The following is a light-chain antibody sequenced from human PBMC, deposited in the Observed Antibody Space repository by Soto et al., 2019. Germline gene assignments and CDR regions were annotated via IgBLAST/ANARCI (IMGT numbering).Light chain of an antibody. Sequence: QSVLTQPPSASGTPGQRVTISCSGSSSNIGRNAVNWYQQLPGTAPKLLIFSNNERPSGVPDRFSGSKSGTSASLAISGLQSEDEADYYCASWDDNLNGPVFGRGTKLTVL. J-gene: IGLJ2*01. CDR3: ASWDDNLNGPV. V-gene: IGLV1-44*01. CDR1: SSNIGRNA. CDR2: SNN.